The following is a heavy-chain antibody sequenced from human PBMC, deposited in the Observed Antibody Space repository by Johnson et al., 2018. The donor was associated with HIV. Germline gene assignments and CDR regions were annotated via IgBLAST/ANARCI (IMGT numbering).Heavy chain of an antibody. CDR3: AKDKDAFDI. Sequence: QVQLVESGGGVVRPGGSLRLSCAASGFTFDDYGMSWVRQAPGKGLEWVAFIRYDGSNKYYASSVKGRFTISRDNSKNTLYLQMNSLRAEDTAVYYCAKDKDAFDIWGQGTMVTVSS. CDR2: IRYDGSNK. V-gene: IGHV3-30*02. J-gene: IGHJ3*02. CDR1: GFTFDDYG.